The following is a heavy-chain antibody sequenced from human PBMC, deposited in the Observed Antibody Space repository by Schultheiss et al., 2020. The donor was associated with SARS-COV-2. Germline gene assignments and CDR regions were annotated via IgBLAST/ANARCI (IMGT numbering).Heavy chain of an antibody. Sequence: GSLRLSCAVYGGSFSGYYWSWIRQPPGKGLEWIGRIYTSGSTNYNPSLKSRVTISVDTSKNQFSLQLNSVTPEDTAVYYCARGGAAAGIVYFQHWGQGTLVTVSS. CDR1: GGSFSGYY. J-gene: IGHJ1*01. V-gene: IGHV4-34*01. D-gene: IGHD6-13*01. CDR3: ARGGAAAGIVYFQH. CDR2: IYTSGST.